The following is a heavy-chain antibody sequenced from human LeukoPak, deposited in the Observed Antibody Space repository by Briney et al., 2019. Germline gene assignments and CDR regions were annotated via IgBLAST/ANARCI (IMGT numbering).Heavy chain of an antibody. Sequence: SETLSLTCTVSGGSISRYYWSWIRQPPGKGLEWIGEIYHTGSTNYNPSLKSRVTISVDKSKNQFSLKLTSLTAADTAVYYCARPIAASSGWRSFDYWGQGALVTVSS. D-gene: IGHD6-19*01. V-gene: IGHV4-59*12. CDR3: ARPIAASSGWRSFDY. CDR1: GGSISRYY. J-gene: IGHJ4*02. CDR2: IYHTGST.